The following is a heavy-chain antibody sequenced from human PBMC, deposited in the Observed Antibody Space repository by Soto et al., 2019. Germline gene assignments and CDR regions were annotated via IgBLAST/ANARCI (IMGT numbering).Heavy chain of an antibody. CDR2: IKSKTDGGTT. CDR1: GFTFSNAW. V-gene: IGHV3-15*01. CDR3: TTVYTASYGMEV. Sequence: EVQLVESGGGLVKPGGSLRLSCAASGFTFSNAWMSWVRQAPGKGLEWVGRIKSKTDGGTTDYAAPVKGRFTISRDDSNNTLYLQMSSLKTEDTAVYYCTTVYTASYGMEVWGQGTTVTVSS. J-gene: IGHJ6*02. D-gene: IGHD1-1*01.